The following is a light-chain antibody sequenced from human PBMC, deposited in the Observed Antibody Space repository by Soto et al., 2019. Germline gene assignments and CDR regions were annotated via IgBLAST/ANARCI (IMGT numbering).Light chain of an antibody. CDR1: QGVTTN. Sequence: TQSLRALSVYPGERATLSCRAAQGVTTNFAWYQQKSGQSPRLLIYDVSNRATGVPNRITGSGSGTDFTLSISRLEPEDFAVYYCQQYGGSTRTFGQGTKVDI. CDR3: QQYGGSTRT. CDR2: DVS. V-gene: IGKV3-20*01. J-gene: IGKJ1*01.